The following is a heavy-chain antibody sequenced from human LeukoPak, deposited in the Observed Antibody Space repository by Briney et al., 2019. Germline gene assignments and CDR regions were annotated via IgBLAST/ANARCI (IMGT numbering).Heavy chain of an antibody. CDR3: ARESGDDYSDYDYYYYYMDV. Sequence: GGSVKVSCKASGYTFTGYYMHWVRQAPGQGREWMGRINHNSGGTNYAQKFTGRVTMTRDTSMSTAYMELSRLRSDDTAVYYVARESGDDYSDYDYYYYYMDVWGKGTTVTVSS. V-gene: IGHV1-2*06. CDR1: GYTFTGYY. D-gene: IGHD4-11*01. CDR2: INHNSGGT. J-gene: IGHJ6*03.